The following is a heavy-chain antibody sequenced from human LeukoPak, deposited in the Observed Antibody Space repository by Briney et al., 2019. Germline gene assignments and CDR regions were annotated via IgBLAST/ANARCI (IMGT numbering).Heavy chain of an antibody. V-gene: IGHV4-59*01. Sequence: SETLSLTCTVSGGSISSYYWSWIRQPPGKGLEWIGYIYYSGSTSYNPSLKSRVTISVDTSKNQFSLKLSSVTAADTAVYYCARGPRLGHFDYWGQGTLVTVSS. D-gene: IGHD3-9*01. CDR1: GGSISSYY. CDR3: ARGPRLGHFDY. J-gene: IGHJ4*02. CDR2: IYYSGST.